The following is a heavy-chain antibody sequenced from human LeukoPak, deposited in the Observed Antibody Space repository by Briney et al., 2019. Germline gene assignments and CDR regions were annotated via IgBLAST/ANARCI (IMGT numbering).Heavy chain of an antibody. CDR2: ISSIGNT. J-gene: IGHJ3*02. V-gene: IGHV4-59*02. CDR1: GASVNSHL. CDR3: VRDPTTVTKGFDI. Sequence: SETLSLTCTVSGASVNSHLWSWIRQSAGKGLEWIGYISSIGNTNYNPSLKSRVTISVDTSKKQFSLKMTSVTAADTAVYYCVRDPTTVTKGFDIWGQGSMVTVSS. D-gene: IGHD4-17*01.